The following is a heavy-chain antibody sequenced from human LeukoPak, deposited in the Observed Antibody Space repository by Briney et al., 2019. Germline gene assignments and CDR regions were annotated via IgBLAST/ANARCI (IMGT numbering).Heavy chain of an antibody. J-gene: IGHJ4*02. CDR3: ARVGIALTSPFDC. CDR2: MSSRGYPT. CDR1: GFTFSDYY. D-gene: IGHD1-1*01. Sequence: SGGSLRLSCLASGFTFSDYYMSWVRQAPGKGLEWISYMSSRGYPTYYAESVKGRFTISRDNAKNTLYLQMHNLRADDTAVYFCARVGIALTSPFDCWGLGTLVAVSS. V-gene: IGHV3-11*01.